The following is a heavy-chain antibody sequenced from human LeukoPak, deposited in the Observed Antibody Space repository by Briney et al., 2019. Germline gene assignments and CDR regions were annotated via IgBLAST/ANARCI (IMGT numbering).Heavy chain of an antibody. CDR1: GFTFSDYY. CDR3: ARGGNSSWDY. Sequence: GGSLRLSCAASGFTFSDYYMSWIRQAPGKGLEWVANIKPDGTEKHYVDSLKGRFTISRDNAKNSLYLQMNSLRVEDTAVYYCARGGNSSWDYWGQGALVTVSS. D-gene: IGHD5-24*01. CDR2: IKPDGTEK. V-gene: IGHV3-7*01. J-gene: IGHJ4*02.